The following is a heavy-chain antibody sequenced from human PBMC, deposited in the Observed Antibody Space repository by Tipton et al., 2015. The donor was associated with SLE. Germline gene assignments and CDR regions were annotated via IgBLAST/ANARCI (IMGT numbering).Heavy chain of an antibody. D-gene: IGHD5-24*01. CDR1: GGSISSYY. CDR2: IYASGST. V-gene: IGHV4-4*08. CDR3: VRGYNYGPGYYFDY. J-gene: IGHJ4*02. Sequence: TLSLTCTVSGGSISSYYWSWIRQPPGKGLEWIGYIYASGSTNYNPSLKSRLTISVDTSKSQFSLRLSSVTAADTAVYYCVRGYNYGPGYYFDYWGRGTLVTVSS.